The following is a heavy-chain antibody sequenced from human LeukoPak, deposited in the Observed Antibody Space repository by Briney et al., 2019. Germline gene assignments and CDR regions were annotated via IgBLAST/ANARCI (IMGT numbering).Heavy chain of an antibody. CDR2: IYHSGST. CDR1: GYSISSGYY. J-gene: IGHJ4*02. V-gene: IGHV4-38-2*02. Sequence: SETLSLTCSVSGYSISSGYYWGWIRQPPGKGLEWIGSIYHSGSTYYNPSLKSRVTISVDTSKNQFSLKLSSVTAADTAVYYCARAVGIVVVTAIDYWGQGTLVTVSS. D-gene: IGHD2-21*02. CDR3: ARAVGIVVVTAIDY.